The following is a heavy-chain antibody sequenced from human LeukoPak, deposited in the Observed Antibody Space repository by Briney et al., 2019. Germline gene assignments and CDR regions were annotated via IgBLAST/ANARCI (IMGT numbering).Heavy chain of an antibody. CDR2: ITPSGGT. CDR1: GYTFTTYA. V-gene: IGHV1-2*02. D-gene: IGHD5-24*01. Sequence: ASVKVSCKASGYTFTTYAMHWVRQAPGQGLEWMGWITPSGGTNYPQKFQGRVAITRDTSITTAYMDLSRLTSDDTAVYYCARDRYGDGFAHFGYWGQGALVTVSS. CDR3: ARDRYGDGFAHFGY. J-gene: IGHJ4*02.